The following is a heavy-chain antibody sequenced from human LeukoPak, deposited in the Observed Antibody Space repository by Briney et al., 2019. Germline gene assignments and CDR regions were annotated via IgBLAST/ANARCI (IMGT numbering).Heavy chain of an antibody. J-gene: IGHJ5*02. CDR2: IIPIFGTA. CDR1: GGTFSSYA. Sequence: SVKVSCKASGGTFSSYAISWVRQAPGQGLEWMGGIIPIFGTANYAQKFEGRVTITADESTSTAYMELSSLRSEDTAVYYCARELDPYNWFDPWGQGTLVTVSS. V-gene: IGHV1-69*01. CDR3: ARELDPYNWFDP.